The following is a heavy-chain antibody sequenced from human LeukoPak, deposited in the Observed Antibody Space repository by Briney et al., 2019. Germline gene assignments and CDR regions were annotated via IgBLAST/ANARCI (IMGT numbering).Heavy chain of an antibody. CDR3: ARNSGDY. D-gene: IGHD4-23*01. CDR1: GGSISNYY. V-gene: IGHV4-4*07. Sequence: SETLSLTCTVSGGSISNYYCNWIRQPAGKGLGWIGRIYSSGNTVYNPSLKSRVTMSLDAPKNQLSLKLRSVTAADTAVYYCARNSGDYWGQGTLVTVSS. J-gene: IGHJ4*02. CDR2: IYSSGNT.